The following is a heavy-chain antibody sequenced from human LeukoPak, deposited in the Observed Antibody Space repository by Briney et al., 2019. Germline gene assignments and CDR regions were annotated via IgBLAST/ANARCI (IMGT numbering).Heavy chain of an antibody. V-gene: IGHV3-9*01. D-gene: IGHD6-19*01. Sequence: GGSLRLSCAASGFTFDDYAMHWVRQAPGKGLEWVSGISWNSGSIGYADSVKGRFTISRDNAKNSLYLQMNSLRVEDTAFYYCAKDNRRHYTSGPNPDSLHWGQGALVTVSS. CDR2: ISWNSGSI. J-gene: IGHJ4*02. CDR1: GFTFDDYA. CDR3: AKDNRRHYTSGPNPDSLH.